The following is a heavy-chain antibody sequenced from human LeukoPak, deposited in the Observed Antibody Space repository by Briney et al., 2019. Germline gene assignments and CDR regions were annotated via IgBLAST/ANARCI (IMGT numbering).Heavy chain of an antibody. D-gene: IGHD3-16*01. CDR2: IDNDGGST. V-gene: IGHV3-74*01. CDR1: GFTFSDTW. CDR3: ARSSFPYYFDY. J-gene: IGHJ4*02. Sequence: GGSLRLSCAASGFTFSDTWMHWVRQAPGKGLVWVSRIDNDGGSTTYADSVKGRFTISRDNAKNTLYLQMNSVRAEDTAVYYCARSSFPYYFDYWGQGTLVTVSS.